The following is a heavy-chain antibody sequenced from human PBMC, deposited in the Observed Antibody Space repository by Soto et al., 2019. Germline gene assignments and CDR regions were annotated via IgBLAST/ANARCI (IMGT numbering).Heavy chain of an antibody. Sequence: QVQLVESGGGVVQPGRSLRLSCAASGFTFSSYGMHWVRQAPGKGLEWVAVISYDGSNKYYADSVKGRFTISRDNSKNTLYLHMNSLRAEDTAVYYCAKDSEVYVNYGMDVWGQGTTVTVSS. V-gene: IGHV3-30*18. D-gene: IGHD2-8*01. CDR2: ISYDGSNK. J-gene: IGHJ6*02. CDR3: AKDSEVYVNYGMDV. CDR1: GFTFSSYG.